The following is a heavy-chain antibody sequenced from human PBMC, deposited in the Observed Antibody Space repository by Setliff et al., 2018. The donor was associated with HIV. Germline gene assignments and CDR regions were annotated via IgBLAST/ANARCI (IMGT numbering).Heavy chain of an antibody. V-gene: IGHV4-39*07. J-gene: IGHJ4*02. Sequence: ETLSLTCIVSGGSISSSSYYWGWIRQPPGKGLEWIGTVYYSGSTYYNPSLKSRVTISVDTSENQFSLKLSSVTAADTAVYYCARDGYSSSWYVISGSFDYWGQGTLVTVSS. CDR2: VYYSGST. CDR1: GGSISSSSYY. CDR3: ARDGYSSSWYVISGSFDY. D-gene: IGHD6-13*01.